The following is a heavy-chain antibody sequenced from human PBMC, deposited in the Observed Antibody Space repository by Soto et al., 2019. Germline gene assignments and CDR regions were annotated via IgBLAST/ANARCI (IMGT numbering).Heavy chain of an antibody. Sequence: EVQLVESGGDLVKPGGSLRLSCAASDFTFSNAGINWVRQAPGKGLEWVGSIKSKTDGGTTDFSAPVKGRFAISRDESKNLVYLPMNSLKTEDTCIDCCTTDYYSTMIVVRFDYWGQGTLVTVSS. CDR2: IKSKTDGGTT. CDR1: DFTFSNAG. CDR3: TTDYYSTMIVVRFDY. V-gene: IGHV3-15*07. D-gene: IGHD3-22*01. J-gene: IGHJ4*02.